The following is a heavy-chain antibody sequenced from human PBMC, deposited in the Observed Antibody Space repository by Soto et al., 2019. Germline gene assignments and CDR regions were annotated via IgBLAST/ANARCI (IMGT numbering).Heavy chain of an antibody. D-gene: IGHD3-10*01. V-gene: IGHV3-73*01. CDR2: IRSKANSYAT. Sequence: GGSLRLSCAASGFTFSGSAMHWVRQASGKGLEWVGRIRSKANSYATAYAASVKGRFTISRDDSKNTAYLQMNSLKTEDTAVYYCTRLGWFGGHNWFDPWGQGTLVTVSS. CDR1: GFTFSGSA. J-gene: IGHJ5*02. CDR3: TRLGWFGGHNWFDP.